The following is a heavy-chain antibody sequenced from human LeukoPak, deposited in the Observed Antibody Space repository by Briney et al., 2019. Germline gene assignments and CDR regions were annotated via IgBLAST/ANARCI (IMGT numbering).Heavy chain of an antibody. Sequence: GGSLRLSCAASGFTFSSYSMNWVRQAPGKGLEWVSSISSSSSYIYYADSVKGRFTISRDNAKNSLYLQMNSLRDEDTAVYYWASLRGYSGYEIDYWGQGALVTVSS. D-gene: IGHD5-12*01. V-gene: IGHV3-21*01. J-gene: IGHJ4*02. CDR2: ISSSSSYI. CDR1: GFTFSSYS. CDR3: ASLRGYSGYEIDY.